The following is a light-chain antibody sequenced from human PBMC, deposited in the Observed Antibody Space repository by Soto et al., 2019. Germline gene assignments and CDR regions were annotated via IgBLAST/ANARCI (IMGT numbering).Light chain of an antibody. J-gene: IGKJ5*01. CDR2: TAS. CDR3: QQINAYPIT. Sequence: IPLTQSPSSLSASVGDSVTITCRASQGIRSSLAWYQQKPGIAPKLLIYTASTLQSGVPSRFSGSGSGTDFTLTISSLQPEDFATYYCQQINAYPITFGQGTRLEI. V-gene: IGKV1-9*01. CDR1: QGIRSS.